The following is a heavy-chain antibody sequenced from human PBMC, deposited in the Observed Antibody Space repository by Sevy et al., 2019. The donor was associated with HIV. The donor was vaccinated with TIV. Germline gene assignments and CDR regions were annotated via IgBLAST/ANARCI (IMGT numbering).Heavy chain of an antibody. J-gene: IGHJ4*02. D-gene: IGHD3-22*01. CDR2: IYYSGST. CDR1: GGSISSGDYY. V-gene: IGHV4-30-4*01. Sequence: SETLSLTCTVSGGSISSGDYYWSWIRQPPGKGLEWIGYIYYSGSTYYNPSLKSSVTISDDASKNQFSLKLSSVTAADTAVYYCARGDHYDSGGYPFDYWGQGTLVTVSS. CDR3: ARGDHYDSGGYPFDY.